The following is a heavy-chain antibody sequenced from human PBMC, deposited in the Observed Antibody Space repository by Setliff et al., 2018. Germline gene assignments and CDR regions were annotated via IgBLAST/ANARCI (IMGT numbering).Heavy chain of an antibody. CDR2: IWYDGSYT. CDR3: AGDPPYSGYAFHI. V-gene: IGHV3-33*01. J-gene: IGHJ3*02. Sequence: PGESLKISCAASGFTFSSYAMHWVRQAPGKGLDWVAYIWYDGSYTYYTGSVKGRFTISRDNSRNTVYLQMNSLRAEDTVVYYCAGDPPYSGYAFHIWGQGTMVTVSS. CDR1: GFTFSSYA. D-gene: IGHD5-12*01.